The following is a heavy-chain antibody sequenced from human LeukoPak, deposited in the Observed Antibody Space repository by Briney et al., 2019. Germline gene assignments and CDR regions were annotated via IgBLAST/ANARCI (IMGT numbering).Heavy chain of an antibody. D-gene: IGHD3-22*01. CDR1: GYSFILYG. CDR3: ARYDNYGIFVNVDY. V-gene: IGHV1-18*01. J-gene: IGHJ4*02. Sequence: ASVKVSCKTSGYSFILYGISWVRQAPGQGPEWMGWISTSTGDTKYTQKFQGRVTLTTDTSTSTAYMELSSLGSDDTAVYYCARYDNYGIFVNVDYWGQGTLVTVSS. CDR2: ISTSTGDT.